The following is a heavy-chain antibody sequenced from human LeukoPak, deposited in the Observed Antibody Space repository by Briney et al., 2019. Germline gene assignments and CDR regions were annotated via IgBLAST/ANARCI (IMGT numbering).Heavy chain of an antibody. D-gene: IGHD3-22*01. V-gene: IGHV4-39*01. CDR2: IYYSGST. CDR1: GGSISSSSYY. J-gene: IGHJ4*02. CDR3: ATGYYDSSGYYYDSPFDY. Sequence: SETLSLTCTVSGGSISSSSYYWGWIRQPPGKGLEWIGSIYYSGSTYYNLSLKSRVTISVDTSKNQFSLKLSSVTAADTAVYYCATGYYDSSGYYYDSPFDYWGQGTLVTVSS.